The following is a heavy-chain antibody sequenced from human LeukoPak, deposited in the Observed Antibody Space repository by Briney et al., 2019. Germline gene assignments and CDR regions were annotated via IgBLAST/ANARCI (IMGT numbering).Heavy chain of an antibody. CDR2: IRYEGSDK. V-gene: IGHV3-30*02. Sequence: PGGSLRLSCVASGFNLSAYAMHWARQAPGKGLEWVSLIRYEGSDKYYADSVKGRFTISRDISKNTLNLQMNSLRAEDTAVYYCAKDASSSSSLGDWGQGTLVTVSS. CDR3: AKDASSSSSLGD. J-gene: IGHJ4*02. CDR1: GFNLSAYA. D-gene: IGHD6-6*01.